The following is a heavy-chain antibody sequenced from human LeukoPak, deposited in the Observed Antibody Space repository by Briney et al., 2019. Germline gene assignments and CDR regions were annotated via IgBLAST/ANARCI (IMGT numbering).Heavy chain of an antibody. V-gene: IGHV3-30*02. J-gene: IGHJ6*03. CDR1: GFTFSSFG. Sequence: PGGSLRLSCAASGFTFSSFGTHWVRQAPGKGLEWVAFIWYDGSNKYYADSVKGRFTISRDNSKNTLYLQMNSLRAEDTAVYYCAKAPSNYYYYYMDVWGKGTTVTVSS. CDR2: IWYDGSNK. CDR3: AKAPSNYYYYYMDV.